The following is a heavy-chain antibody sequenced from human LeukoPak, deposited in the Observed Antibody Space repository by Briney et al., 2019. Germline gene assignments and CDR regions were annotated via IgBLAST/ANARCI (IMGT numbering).Heavy chain of an antibody. J-gene: IGHJ3*02. CDR3: ARDRRLLWFGELLSDDAFDI. Sequence: SETLSLTCTVSGGSISSSSYYWGWIRQPPGKGLEWIGSIYYSGSTYYNPSLKSRVTISVDTSKNRFSLKLSSVTAADTAVYYCARDRRLLWFGELLSDDAFDIWGQGTMVTVSS. CDR1: GGSISSSSYY. CDR2: IYYSGST. D-gene: IGHD3-10*01. V-gene: IGHV4-39*02.